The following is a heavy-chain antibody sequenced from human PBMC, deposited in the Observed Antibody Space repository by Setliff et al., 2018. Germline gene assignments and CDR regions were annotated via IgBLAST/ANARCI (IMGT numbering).Heavy chain of an antibody. D-gene: IGHD2-2*01. CDR2: INAGNGNT. J-gene: IGHJ6*03. V-gene: IGHV1-3*01. Sequence: GASVKVSCKASGYTFTSYAMHWVRQAPGQRLEWMGWINAGNGNTKYSQKFQGRVTITRDTSASTAYMELSSLRSEDTAVYYCAGDGFEIVVVPAAIYYYYYMDVWGKGTTVTVSS. CDR3: AGDGFEIVVVPAAIYYYYYMDV. CDR1: GYTFTSYA.